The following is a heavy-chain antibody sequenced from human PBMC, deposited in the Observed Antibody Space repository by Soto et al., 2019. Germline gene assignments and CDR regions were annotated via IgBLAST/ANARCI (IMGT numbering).Heavy chain of an antibody. V-gene: IGHV3-23*01. CDR3: AKDRSIYSSADRIFDY. CDR1: GFTFSNSA. Sequence: GGSLRLSCAASGFTFSNSAMSWVRQAPGKGLEWVSGIIGSGGSTYYADSVKGRFTISRDNFKNTLYLQMNSLRAEDTAVYHCAKDRSIYSSADRIFDYWGQGILVTVSS. CDR2: IIGSGGST. D-gene: IGHD3-22*01. J-gene: IGHJ4*02.